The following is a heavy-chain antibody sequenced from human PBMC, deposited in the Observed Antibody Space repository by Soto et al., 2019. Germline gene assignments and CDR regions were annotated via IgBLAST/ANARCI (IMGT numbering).Heavy chain of an antibody. CDR2: ISADGSDK. J-gene: IGHJ4*02. CDR3: AKGTAVARQHFAN. V-gene: IGHV3-30*18. Sequence: QVQLVESGGGVAQPERSLRLSCATSGFTFSDFGMHLVRQGPGKGLEWVAAISADGSDKYYPGSVKGRFTISRDNTKNALYLQMNSLRTEDTAIYYCAKGTAVARQHFANWGQGTLVTVSS. D-gene: IGHD6-19*01. CDR1: GFTFSDFG.